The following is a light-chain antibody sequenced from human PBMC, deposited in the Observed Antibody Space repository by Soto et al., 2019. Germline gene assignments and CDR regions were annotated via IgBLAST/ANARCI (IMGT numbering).Light chain of an antibody. V-gene: IGKV3-15*01. CDR3: QQYNNWPLT. CDR2: GAS. Sequence: EIVMTQSPATLSVSPGERATLSCRASQSVSSNLDWYQQKPGQAPRLLIYGASTRATGIPARFSGSGSGTEFTLTISSLQSEHFAVYYCQQYNNWPLTFGQVTKLEIK. CDR1: QSVSSN. J-gene: IGKJ2*01.